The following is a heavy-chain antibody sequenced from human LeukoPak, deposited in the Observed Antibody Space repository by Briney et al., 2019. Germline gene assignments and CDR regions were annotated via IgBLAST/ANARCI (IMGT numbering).Heavy chain of an antibody. CDR1: GGSISSYY. CDR3: ARYNIVATGSFDY. CDR2: IYYSGST. Sequence: SETLSLTCTVSGGSISSYYWSWIRQPPGKGLEWIGYIYYSGSTNYNPSLKSRVTISVDTSKNQFSLKLSSVTAADTAVFYCARYNIVATGSFDYWGQGTLVTVSS. V-gene: IGHV4-59*01. D-gene: IGHD5-12*01. J-gene: IGHJ4*02.